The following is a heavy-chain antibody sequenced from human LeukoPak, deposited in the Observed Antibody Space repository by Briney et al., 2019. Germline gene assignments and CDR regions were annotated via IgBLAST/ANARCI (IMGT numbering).Heavy chain of an antibody. CDR2: INPNSGGT. D-gene: IGHD3-10*01. CDR1: GYTFTGYY. CDR3: ARDRWFGDPTWGYYGMDV. Sequence: ASVKVSCKASGYTFTGYYMHWVRQAPGQGLERMGWINPNSGGTNYAQKFQGRVTMTRDTSISTAYMELSRLRSDDTAVYYCARDRWFGDPTWGYYGMDVWGQGTTVIVSS. V-gene: IGHV1-2*02. J-gene: IGHJ6*02.